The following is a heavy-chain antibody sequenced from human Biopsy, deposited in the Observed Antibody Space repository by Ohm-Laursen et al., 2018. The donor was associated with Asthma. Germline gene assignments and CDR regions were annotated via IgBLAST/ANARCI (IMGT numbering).Heavy chain of an antibody. CDR3: ARCQVGYSSGWSLLLKKIYYSGMDV. J-gene: IGHJ6*02. V-gene: IGHV1-69*13. Sequence: SVSPSCKAPGGTFSNCTIRWVRQAPGQGLEWLGGIMTVFGTTNYAQKFQGRVTITADESTSTAYMGVASLRSEDMAIYYCARCQVGYSSGWSLLLKKIYYSGMDVWGQGTAVTVSS. CDR2: IMTVFGTT. D-gene: IGHD6-19*01. CDR1: GGTFSNCT.